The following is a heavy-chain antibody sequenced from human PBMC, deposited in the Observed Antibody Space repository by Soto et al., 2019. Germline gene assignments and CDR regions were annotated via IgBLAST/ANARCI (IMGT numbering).Heavy chain of an antibody. V-gene: IGHV1-69*13. J-gene: IGHJ4*02. CDR2: IIPIFGTA. Sequence: SVKVSCKASGGAFSSYAISWVRQAPGQGLEWMGGIIPIFGTANYAQKFQGRVTNTADESTSTDYMQLSSLRSEDTAVYYCATSYYAILTGPLAYCGQGTLVTVSS. CDR1: GGAFSSYA. CDR3: ATSYYAILTGPLAY. D-gene: IGHD3-9*01.